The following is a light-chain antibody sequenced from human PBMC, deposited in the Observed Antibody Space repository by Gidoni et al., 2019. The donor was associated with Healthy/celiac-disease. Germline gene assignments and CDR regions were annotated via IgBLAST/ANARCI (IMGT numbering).Light chain of an antibody. V-gene: IGKV1-5*03. CDR3: QQYNSYSIT. CDR1: QSISSW. J-gene: IGKJ5*01. Sequence: DIQMTQSPSTLSASVEDRVTITCRASQSISSWLAWYQQKPGKAPKLLIDKASSLESGVPSRFSGSGSGTEFTLTISSLQPDDFATYYCQQYNSYSITFGQGTRLEIK. CDR2: KAS.